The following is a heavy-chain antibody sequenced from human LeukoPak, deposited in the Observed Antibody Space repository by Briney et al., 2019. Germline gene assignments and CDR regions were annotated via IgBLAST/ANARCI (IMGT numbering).Heavy chain of an antibody. D-gene: IGHD6-13*01. CDR1: GYTFSAYG. J-gene: IGHJ4*02. CDR2: ISAYTGNT. Sequence: ASVKVSCKASGYTFSAYGISWVRQAPGQGLEWMGYISAYTGNTSYAQNLQGRLTMTTDTSTSTAYMELRSLRPDDTAFYYCARDSHIAGVAYYFDYWGQGTLVTVSS. V-gene: IGHV1-18*01. CDR3: ARDSHIAGVAYYFDY.